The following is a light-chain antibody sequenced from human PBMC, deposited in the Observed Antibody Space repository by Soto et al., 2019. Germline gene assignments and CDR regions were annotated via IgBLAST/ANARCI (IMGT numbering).Light chain of an antibody. CDR3: QQTFRTPHT. V-gene: IGKV1-39*01. CDR2: AAS. J-gene: IGKJ2*01. Sequence: DIQMTQSPSSLSASVGDRVTITCRAGQSISSYLNWYQQKPGKAPKLLIYAASSLQSGVPSRFSGSGSGTDFTLTISSLQPEDFAVYYCQQTFRTPHTFGQGTKLDIK. CDR1: QSISSY.